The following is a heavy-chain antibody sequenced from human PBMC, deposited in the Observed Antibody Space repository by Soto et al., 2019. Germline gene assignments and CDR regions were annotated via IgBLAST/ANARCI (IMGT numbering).Heavy chain of an antibody. CDR3: ARGGHIAVVTASFDY. CDR1: AYTFSTYY. CDR2: IHHSGGGP. Sequence: QVQLVQSGAAVKQPGASVKVSCKASAYTFSTYYLHWVRQAPGQGLEWMGMIHHSGGGPTYALKFLGRVTMTRDTSTSTVCMELSSLRSDDTAVYYCARGGHIAVVTASFDYCGQGTRVTVSS. D-gene: IGHD2-21*02. J-gene: IGHJ4*02. V-gene: IGHV1-46*03.